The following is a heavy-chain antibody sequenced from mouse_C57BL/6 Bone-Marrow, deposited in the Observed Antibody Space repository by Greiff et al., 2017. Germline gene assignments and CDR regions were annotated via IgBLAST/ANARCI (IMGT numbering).Heavy chain of an antibody. J-gene: IGHJ3*01. CDR1: GYTFTSYW. CDR2: IYPSDSET. CDR3: ARGGGWFAY. V-gene: IGHV1-61*01. Sequence: VKLQQPGAELVRPGSSVKLSCKASGYTFTSYWMDWVKQRPGQGLEWIGNIYPSDSETHYNQKFTGKATLTVDKSSSTAYMQLSSLTSEDSAVYYCARGGGWFAYWGQGTLVTVSA.